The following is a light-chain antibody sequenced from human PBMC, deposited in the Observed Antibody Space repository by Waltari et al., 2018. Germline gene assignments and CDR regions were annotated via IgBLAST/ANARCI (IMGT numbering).Light chain of an antibody. Sequence: DIVLTQSPLSLPVTPGEPASIPSRSSQSPLHGDGRNFLDWYLQKPGQSPQLLIYMGSNRASGVPDRFSGSGSGTYFTLKISRVEAEDVGVYYCMQARQPPYTFGGGTKVEIK. V-gene: IGKV2-28*01. CDR2: MGS. CDR3: MQARQPPYT. CDR1: QSPLHGDGRNF. J-gene: IGKJ4*01.